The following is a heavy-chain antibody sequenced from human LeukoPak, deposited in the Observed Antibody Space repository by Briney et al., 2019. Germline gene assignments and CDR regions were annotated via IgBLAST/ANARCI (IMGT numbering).Heavy chain of an antibody. J-gene: IGHJ4*02. Sequence: GGSLRLSCAASGFTFSSYEMNWVRQAPGKGLEWVSYISSSGSTIYYAYSVKGRFTISRDNAKNSMSLRMDSLRAEDTAVYYCARGPPVEVASREGLYFDYWGQGTLVTVSS. CDR2: ISSSGSTI. V-gene: IGHV3-48*03. D-gene: IGHD2-15*01. CDR3: ARGPPVEVASREGLYFDY. CDR1: GFTFSSYE.